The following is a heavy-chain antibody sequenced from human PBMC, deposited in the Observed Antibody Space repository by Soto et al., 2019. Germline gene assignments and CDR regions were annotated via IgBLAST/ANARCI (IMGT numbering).Heavy chain of an antibody. V-gene: IGHV4-30-4*01. CDR3: AREKGYIAGPKNFDY. D-gene: IGHD5-12*01. Sequence: SETLSLTCTVSGASISSGDYFWSWIRQSPGKGLQWIGYIYDSGSSYYNPSLKSRVTMSVDTSKNQFSLKLSSVTAADTAVYYCAREKGYIAGPKNFDYWGQGTLVTVSS. CDR2: IYDSGSS. J-gene: IGHJ4*02. CDR1: GASISSGDYF.